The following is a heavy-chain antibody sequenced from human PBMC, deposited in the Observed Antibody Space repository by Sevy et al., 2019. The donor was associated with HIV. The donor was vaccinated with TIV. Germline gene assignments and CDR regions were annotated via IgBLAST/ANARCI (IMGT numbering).Heavy chain of an antibody. V-gene: IGHV3-23*01. D-gene: IGHD2-8*01. J-gene: IGHJ4*02. CDR2: FSFGCGEI. CDR1: GFTFSKYS. CDR3: AREGCTKPHDY. Sequence: GGCLRLYCVASGFTFSKYSMSWVRQPPGKGLEWVSTFSFGCGEINYADSVKGRFTISRDNSKSSVYLQMNNLRPEDTAVYYCAREGCTKPHDYWGQGILVTVSS.